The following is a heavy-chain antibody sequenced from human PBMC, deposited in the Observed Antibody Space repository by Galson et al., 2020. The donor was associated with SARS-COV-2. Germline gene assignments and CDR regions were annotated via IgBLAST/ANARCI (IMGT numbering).Heavy chain of an antibody. CDR3: ARETSPDSYDSVFKY. D-gene: IGHD3-22*01. V-gene: IGHV3-30*04. CDR1: GFPFSIYA. Sequence: GGSLRLSCAASGFPFSIYALHWVRQPPGKGLEWVAIISYDGSTRYNADSVKVRFTISRDNSKNTLYLQMNSLRVEDTAMYFCARETSPDSYDSVFKYWGLGTLVTVSS. J-gene: IGHJ1*01. CDR2: ISYDGSTR.